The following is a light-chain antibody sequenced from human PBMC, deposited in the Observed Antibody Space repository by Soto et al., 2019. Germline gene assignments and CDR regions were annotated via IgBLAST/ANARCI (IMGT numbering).Light chain of an antibody. V-gene: IGKV2-24*01. CDR2: KIS. Sequence: DIVLTQTRLSSPVTLGQPASISCRSSQSLVHIDGNTYFNWLQQRPGQPPRLLIYKISNRFPGVPDRFSGSWAGTDFTLKISRVEAEDVGVYYCMQATQSYTFGRRTRLEIK. CDR3: MQATQSYT. J-gene: IGKJ2*01. CDR1: QSLVHIDGNTY.